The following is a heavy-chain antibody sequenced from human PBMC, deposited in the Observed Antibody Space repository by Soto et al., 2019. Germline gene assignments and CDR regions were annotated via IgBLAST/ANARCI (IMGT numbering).Heavy chain of an antibody. CDR1: GYTFTSYD. CDR2: MNPNSGNT. D-gene: IGHD3-22*01. CDR3: ARGYDSSGYYDY. V-gene: IGHV1-8*01. Sequence: QVQLVQSGAEVKKPGASVKVSCKASGYTFTSYDINWVRQATGQGLEWMGRMNPNSGNTGYAQKFQGRVTMTRNTSISTAYMELISLRSEETAVYYCARGYDSSGYYDYWGQGTLVTVSS. J-gene: IGHJ4*02.